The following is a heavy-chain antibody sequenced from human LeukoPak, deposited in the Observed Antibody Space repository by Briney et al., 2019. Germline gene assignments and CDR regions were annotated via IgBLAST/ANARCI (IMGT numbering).Heavy chain of an antibody. V-gene: IGHV4-38-2*01. Sequence: SETLSLTCAVSGYSISSGYYWGWIRQPPGKGLEWIGSIYHSGSTYYNPSLKSRVTISVDTSKNQFSLKLSSVTAADTAVYYCATYSSGYNTFDYWGQGTPVTVSS. CDR2: IYHSGST. CDR1: GYSISSGYY. CDR3: ATYSSGYNTFDY. J-gene: IGHJ4*02. D-gene: IGHD3-22*01.